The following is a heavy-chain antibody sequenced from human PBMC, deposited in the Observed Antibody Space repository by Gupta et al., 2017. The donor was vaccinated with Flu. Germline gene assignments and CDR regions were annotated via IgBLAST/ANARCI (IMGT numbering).Heavy chain of an antibody. J-gene: IGHJ4*02. V-gene: IGHV3-30-3*02. CDR1: A. CDR2: ISYSLINQ. CDR3: TKEGTDGSFEL. Sequence: AVHWVRQAPGKGLEWVDVISYSLINQNYADSVKGRFTLSRDDARKTVSLQMNRLRRDERSTYFWTKEGTDGSFELWGQVTLVAASS. D-gene: IGHD1-1*01.